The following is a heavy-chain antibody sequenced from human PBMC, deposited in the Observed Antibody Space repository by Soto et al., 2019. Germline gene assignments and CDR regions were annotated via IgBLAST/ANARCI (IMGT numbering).Heavy chain of an antibody. CDR3: AHHPYYGLAPYSFDY. J-gene: IGHJ4*02. V-gene: IGHV2-5*02. CDR1: GFSLSTSGVG. Sequence: QITLKESGPTLVKPTQTLTLTCTFSGFSLSTSGVGVGWIRQPPGKALEWLAVIYWDDDKRSSSSLKSRLTITKDTSKNQVVLTMTNMDPVDTATSYCAHHPYYGLAPYSFDYWGQGILVTVSS. CDR2: IYWDDDK. D-gene: IGHD3-10*01.